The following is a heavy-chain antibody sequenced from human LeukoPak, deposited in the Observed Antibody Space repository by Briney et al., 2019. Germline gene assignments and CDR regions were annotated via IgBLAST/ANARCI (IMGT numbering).Heavy chain of an antibody. D-gene: IGHD3-22*01. J-gene: IGHJ4*02. CDR3: ARGPEAYDSSGYYYDPFDY. CDR1: GYTFTSYY. CDR2: INPSGGST. V-gene: IGHV1-46*01. Sequence: ASVKVSCKASGYTFTSYYMHWVRQAPGQGLEWMGIINPSGGSTSYAQKFQGRVTMTRDTSISTAYMELSRLRSDDTAVYYCARGPEAYDSSGYYYDPFDYWGQGTLVTVSS.